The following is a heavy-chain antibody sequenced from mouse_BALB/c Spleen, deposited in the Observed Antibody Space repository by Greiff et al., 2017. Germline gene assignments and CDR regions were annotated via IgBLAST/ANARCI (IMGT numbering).Heavy chain of an antibody. D-gene: IGHD1-1*01. CDR3: ARPHYYGRAMDY. CDR2: INPSSGYT. J-gene: IGHJ4*01. CDR1: GYTFSSYT. Sequence: VQLQQSAAELARPGASVKMSCKASGYTFSSYTMHWVKQRPGQGLEWIGYINPSSGYTEYNQKFKDKTTLTADKSSSTAYMQLSSLTSEDSAVYYCARPHYYGRAMDYWGQGTSVTVSS. V-gene: IGHV1-4*02.